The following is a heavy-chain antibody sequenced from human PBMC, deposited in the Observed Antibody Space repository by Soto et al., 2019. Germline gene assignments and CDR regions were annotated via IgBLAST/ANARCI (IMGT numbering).Heavy chain of an antibody. CDR3: AKGHYYDFWSAKRYYGVDV. D-gene: IGHD3-3*01. V-gene: IGHV3-23*01. CDR1: GFTFNNYA. CDR2: ISGGGGST. Sequence: GGSLRLSCAASGFTFNNYAMSWVRQAPGKGLAWVSGISGGGGSTYYADSVKGRFTISRDNSKNTLYLQMNSLRAEDTALYYCAKGHYYDFWSAKRYYGVDVWGLGTTVTVPS. J-gene: IGHJ6*02.